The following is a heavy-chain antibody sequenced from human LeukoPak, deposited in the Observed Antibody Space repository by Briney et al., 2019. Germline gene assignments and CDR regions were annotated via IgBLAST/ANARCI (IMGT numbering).Heavy chain of an antibody. V-gene: IGHV3-23*01. CDR1: GLTFSSYA. D-gene: IGHD2-15*01. Sequence: GGSLRLSCAASGLTFSSYAMSWVRQAPGKGLEWVSAISGSGGSTYYADSVKGRFTISRDNSKNTLYLQMNSLRAEDAAVYYCARKPQYCSGGSCYSGNFDYWGQGTLVTVSS. J-gene: IGHJ4*02. CDR2: ISGSGGST. CDR3: ARKPQYCSGGSCYSGNFDY.